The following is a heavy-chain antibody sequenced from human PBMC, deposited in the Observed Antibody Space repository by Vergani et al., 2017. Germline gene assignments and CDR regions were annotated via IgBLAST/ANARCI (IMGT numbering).Heavy chain of an antibody. Sequence: QVQLPESGPGLVKPSETLSLTCTVSGGSISSYYWSWIRQPPGKGLEWIGYIYYSGSTNYNPSLKSRVTISVDTSKNQFSLKLSSVTAADTAVYYCARGSTLRDWYFDLWGRGTLVTVSS. V-gene: IGHV4-59*01. CDR3: ARGSTLRDWYFDL. CDR1: GGSISSYY. D-gene: IGHD2-2*01. J-gene: IGHJ2*01. CDR2: IYYSGST.